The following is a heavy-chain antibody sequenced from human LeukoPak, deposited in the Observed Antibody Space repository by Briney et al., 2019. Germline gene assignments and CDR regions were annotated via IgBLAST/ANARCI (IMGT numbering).Heavy chain of an antibody. D-gene: IGHD3-22*01. CDR1: GGSFSGYY. CDR2: ITHSGST. V-gene: IGHV4-34*01. CDR3: ATYSDITGSFDY. Sequence: SETLSLTCVVYGGSFSGYYWTWLRQPPGKGLEWIGEITHSGSTKYNPSLKSRVTISVDTSKNQFSLRLSAVTAADTAVYYCATYSDITGSFDYWGQGTLVNVSS. J-gene: IGHJ4*02.